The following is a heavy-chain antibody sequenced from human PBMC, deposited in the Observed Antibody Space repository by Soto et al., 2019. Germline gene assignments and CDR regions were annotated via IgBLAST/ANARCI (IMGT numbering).Heavy chain of an antibody. Sequence: SETLSLTCTVSGGSISSGNYHWGWIRQPPGKGLEWIGSIYYTGNTFYNPSLKSRVTISVDTSKNQFSLKLSSVTAADAAVYYCARGFLLEWLLYREGNWFDPWGQGTLVNVSS. CDR3: ARGFLLEWLLYREGNWFDP. D-gene: IGHD3-3*01. J-gene: IGHJ5*02. V-gene: IGHV4-39*07. CDR2: IYYTGNT. CDR1: GGSISSGNYH.